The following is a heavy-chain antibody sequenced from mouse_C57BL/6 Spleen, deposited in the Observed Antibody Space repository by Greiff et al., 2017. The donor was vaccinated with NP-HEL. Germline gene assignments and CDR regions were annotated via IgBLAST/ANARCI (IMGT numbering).Heavy chain of an antibody. Sequence: EVKVVESGGGLVQSGRSLRLSCATSGFTFSDFYMEWVRQAPGKGLEWIAASRNKANDYTTEYSASVKGRFIVSRDTSQSILYLQMNALRAEDTAIYYCARVLYYSNYRSGDWYFDVWGTGTTVTVSS. CDR1: GFTFSDFY. D-gene: IGHD2-5*01. CDR2: SRNKANDYTT. V-gene: IGHV7-1*01. J-gene: IGHJ1*03. CDR3: ARVLYYSNYRSGDWYFDV.